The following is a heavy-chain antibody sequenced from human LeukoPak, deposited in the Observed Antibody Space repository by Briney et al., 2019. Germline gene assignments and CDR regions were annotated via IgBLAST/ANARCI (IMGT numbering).Heavy chain of an antibody. Sequence: SETLSLTCTVSDYSISTDYYWGWIRQPPGKGLEWIGSIYHSGSTYYSPSLKSRATMSVDTSKNQFSLKLSSVTATDTAVYYCARHVPRATLKFDPWGQGTLVTVSS. D-gene: IGHD3-10*02. CDR2: IYHSGST. CDR1: DYSISTDYY. V-gene: IGHV4-38-2*02. J-gene: IGHJ5*02. CDR3: ARHVPRATLKFDP.